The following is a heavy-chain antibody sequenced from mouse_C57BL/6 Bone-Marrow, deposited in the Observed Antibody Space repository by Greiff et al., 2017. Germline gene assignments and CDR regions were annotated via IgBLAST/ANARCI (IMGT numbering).Heavy chain of an antibody. CDR3: ARRETAQPYYFDY. CDR2: ILPGSGNT. Sequence: QVQLQQSGAELMKPGASVKLSCKATGYTFTGYWIEWVKQRPGHGLEWIGEILPGSGNTYYNEKFKGKATLTADKSSSTAYMELRSLTSEDSAVYVCARRETAQPYYFDYWGQGTTLTVSS. J-gene: IGHJ2*01. D-gene: IGHD3-2*02. V-gene: IGHV1-9*01. CDR1: GYTFTGYW.